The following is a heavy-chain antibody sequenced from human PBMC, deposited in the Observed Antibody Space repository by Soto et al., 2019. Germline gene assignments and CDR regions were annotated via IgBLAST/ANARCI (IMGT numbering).Heavy chain of an antibody. Sequence: PSETLSLTCSVSGDSISNLDYLWAWIRQPPGQALEYIGYIYKSATTYYNPSFESRVAISVDTSKGQFSLNVTSVTAADTAVYFCARGRYCLTGRCFPNWFDSWGQGALVTVSS. CDR2: IYKSATT. D-gene: IGHD7-27*01. CDR3: ARGRYCLTGRCFPNWFDS. CDR1: GDSISNLDYL. J-gene: IGHJ5*01. V-gene: IGHV4-30-4*01.